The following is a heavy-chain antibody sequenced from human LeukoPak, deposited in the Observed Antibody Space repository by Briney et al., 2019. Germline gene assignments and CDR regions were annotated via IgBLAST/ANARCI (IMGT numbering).Heavy chain of an antibody. Sequence: GGSLRLSCVATGVTFSSYAMSWVRQAPGKGLEWVSTLSAGGGVAYIADSVKGRFTISRDNSKNTLHLQMNSLGAEDTAVYYCAKSVVRGSRSCFDPWGPGTLVTVSS. CDR3: AKSVVRGSRSCFDP. J-gene: IGHJ5*02. D-gene: IGHD3-10*01. CDR1: GVTFSSYA. CDR2: LSAGGGVA. V-gene: IGHV3-23*01.